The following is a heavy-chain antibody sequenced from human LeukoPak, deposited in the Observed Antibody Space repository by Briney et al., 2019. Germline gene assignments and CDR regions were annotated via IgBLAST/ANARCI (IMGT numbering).Heavy chain of an antibody. CDR3: ARVVSGGYSSIDY. CDR1: GFTFSSYG. D-gene: IGHD5-18*01. Sequence: GGSLRLSCAASGFTFSSYGMHWIRQAPGKGLEWVAVIWYDGSNKYYADSVKGRFTISRDNSKNTLYLQMNSLRAEDTAVYYCARVVSGGYSSIDYWGQGTLVTVSS. J-gene: IGHJ4*02. V-gene: IGHV3-33*01. CDR2: IWYDGSNK.